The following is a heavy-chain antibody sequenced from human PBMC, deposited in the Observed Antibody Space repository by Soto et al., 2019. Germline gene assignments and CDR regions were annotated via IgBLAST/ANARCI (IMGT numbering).Heavy chain of an antibody. CDR2: ISYDGSNK. Sequence: GGSLRLSCAASGFTFSSYGMHWVRQAPGKGLEWVAVISYDGSNKYYADSVKGRFTISRDNSKNTLYLQMNSLRAEDTAVYYCAGGIVVVNYYYYGMDVWGQGTTVTVSS. CDR3: AGGIVVVNYYYYGMDV. D-gene: IGHD3-22*01. CDR1: GFTFSSYG. J-gene: IGHJ6*02. V-gene: IGHV3-30*03.